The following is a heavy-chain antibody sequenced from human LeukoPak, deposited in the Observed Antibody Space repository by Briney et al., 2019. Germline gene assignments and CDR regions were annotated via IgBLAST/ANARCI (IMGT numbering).Heavy chain of an antibody. Sequence: GGSLRLSCAASGFTFSSYAMSWVRQAPGKGLEWVSAISGSGGSTYYADSVKGRFTISRHNSKNTLYLQMNSLRAEDTAVYYCAKGIAVAGNHDAFDIWGQGTMVTVSS. J-gene: IGHJ3*02. CDR2: ISGSGGST. CDR3: AKGIAVAGNHDAFDI. V-gene: IGHV3-23*01. D-gene: IGHD6-19*01. CDR1: GFTFSSYA.